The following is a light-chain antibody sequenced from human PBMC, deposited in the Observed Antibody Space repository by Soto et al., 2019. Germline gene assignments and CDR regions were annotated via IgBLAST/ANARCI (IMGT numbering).Light chain of an antibody. Sequence: EIVLTQSPGTLSLSPGERATLSCRASQSVTSNYLAWYQQKPGQAPRHLIYGASIRATGVPYRFSGSGSGTDFTLTITRLEPEDFAVYYCQQYGSSPLMYTFGQGTNLGVK. J-gene: IGKJ2*01. CDR3: QQYGSSPLMYT. V-gene: IGKV3-20*01. CDR1: QSVTSNY. CDR2: GAS.